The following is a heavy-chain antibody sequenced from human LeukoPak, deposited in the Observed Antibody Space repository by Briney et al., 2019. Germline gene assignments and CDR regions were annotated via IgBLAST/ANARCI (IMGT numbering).Heavy chain of an antibody. CDR2: IYSGGST. V-gene: IGHV3-66*01. CDR3: ARDGRYSSDPFDY. J-gene: IGHJ4*02. D-gene: IGHD6-19*01. Sequence: QAGGSLRLSCAASGFTVSSNYMSWVRQAPGKGLEWVSVIYSGGSTYYAGSVKGRFTITRDNSKNTLYLQMNSLRAEDTAVYYCARDGRYSSDPFDYWGQGTLVTVPS. CDR1: GFTVSSNY.